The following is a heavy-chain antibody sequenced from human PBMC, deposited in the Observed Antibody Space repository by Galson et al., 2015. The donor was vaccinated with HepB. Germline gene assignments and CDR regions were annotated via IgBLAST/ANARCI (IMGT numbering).Heavy chain of an antibody. CDR1: GGTFSSYA. V-gene: IGHV1-69*13. D-gene: IGHD2-2*01. Sequence: SVKVSCKASGGTFSSYAISWVRQAPGQGLEWMGGIIPIFGTANYAQKFQGRVTITADESTSTAYMELSSLRSEDTAVYYCARRGTDYQLLFLAFDIWGQGTMVTVSS. J-gene: IGHJ3*02. CDR3: ARRGTDYQLLFLAFDI. CDR2: IIPIFGTA.